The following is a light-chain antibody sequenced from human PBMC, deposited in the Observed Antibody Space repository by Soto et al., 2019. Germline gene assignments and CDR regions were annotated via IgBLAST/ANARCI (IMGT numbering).Light chain of an antibody. CDR3: QQFGRSPRT. J-gene: IGKJ1*01. V-gene: IGKV3-20*01. CDR2: GAS. Sequence: EIVLTQSPGTLSLSPGERATLACRASESVSSTYLAWYQQKPGQAPRLLIYGASSRATGIPDRFSGSGSGTDFPLTISRLEPEYLAVYYCQQFGRSPRTFGQGTKVEIK. CDR1: ESVSSTY.